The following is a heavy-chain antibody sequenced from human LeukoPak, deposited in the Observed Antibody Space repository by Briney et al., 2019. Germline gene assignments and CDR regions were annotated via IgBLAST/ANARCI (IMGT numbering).Heavy chain of an antibody. J-gene: IGHJ4*02. CDR1: GGSFSGYY. D-gene: IGHD2-15*01. CDR2: INHSGST. CDR3: ARGRGYCSGGSCRLRPIPPTILDY. V-gene: IGHV4-34*01. Sequence: PSETLSLTCAVYGGSFSGYYWSWIRQPPGKGLEWIGKINHSGSTNYNPSLKSRVTISVDTSKNQFSLKLSSVTAADTAVYYCARGRGYCSGGSCRLRPIPPTILDYWGQGTLVTVSS.